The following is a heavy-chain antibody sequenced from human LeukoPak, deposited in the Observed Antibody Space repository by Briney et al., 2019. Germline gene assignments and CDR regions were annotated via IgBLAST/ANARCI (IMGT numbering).Heavy chain of an antibody. V-gene: IGHV3-7*01. D-gene: IGHD2-21*01. CDR2: IKQDGNEK. J-gene: IGHJ4*02. Sequence: GGSLRLSCAASGFTFSTYWMTWVRQAPGKGLEWVANIKQDGNEKYYVDSVKGRFTISRDNAKNSLYLEMNSLRVEDTAVYYCTRACADCQSQPRGDYWGQGTLVTVSS. CDR1: GFTFSTYW. CDR3: TRACADCQSQPRGDY.